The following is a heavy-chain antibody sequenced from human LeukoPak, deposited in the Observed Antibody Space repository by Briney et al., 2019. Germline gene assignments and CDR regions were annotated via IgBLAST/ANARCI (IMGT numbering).Heavy chain of an antibody. CDR3: AKVRGSGSYELDY. D-gene: IGHD3-10*01. CDR1: GFTVSSNY. CDR2: IYSDGST. J-gene: IGHJ4*02. V-gene: IGHV3-66*01. Sequence: PGGSLRLSCAASGFTVSSNYMSWVRQAPGKGLEWVSLIYSDGSTYYADSVTGRFTISRDNSKNTLYLQMNSLRAEDTAVYYCAKVRGSGSYELDYWGQGTLVTVSS.